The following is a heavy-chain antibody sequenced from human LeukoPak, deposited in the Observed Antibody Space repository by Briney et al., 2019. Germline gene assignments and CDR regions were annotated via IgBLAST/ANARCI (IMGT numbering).Heavy chain of an antibody. D-gene: IGHD3-10*01. CDR3: ARDHMVRGVIIKTQVAFDI. J-gene: IGHJ3*02. Sequence: GGSLRLSCAASGFTFSNYWMNWVRQAPGKGLEWVANIKQDGSEEYYVESLRGRFSISGDNSKNTLHLQMNSLRAEDTAVYYCARDHMVRGVIIKTQVAFDIWGQGTMVTVSS. V-gene: IGHV3-7*01. CDR2: IKQDGSEE. CDR1: GFTFSNYW.